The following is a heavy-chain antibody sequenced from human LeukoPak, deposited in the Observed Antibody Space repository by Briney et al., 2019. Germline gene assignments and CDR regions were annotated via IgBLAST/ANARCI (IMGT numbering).Heavy chain of an antibody. CDR2: ISGSGGST. D-gene: IGHD2-2*01. CDR3: ATSIRYCSSTSCRRGGLYYFDY. CDR1: GFTFSSYA. Sequence: LAGGSLRLSCAASGFTFSSYAMSWVRQAPGKGLEWVSAISGSGGSTCYADSVKGRFTISRDNSKNTLYLQMNSLRAEDTAVYYCATSIRYCSSTSCRRGGLYYFDYWGQGTLVTVSS. V-gene: IGHV3-23*01. J-gene: IGHJ4*02.